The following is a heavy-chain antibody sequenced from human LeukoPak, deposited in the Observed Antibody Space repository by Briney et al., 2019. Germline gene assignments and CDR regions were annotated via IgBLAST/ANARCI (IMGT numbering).Heavy chain of an antibody. J-gene: IGHJ4*02. CDR1: GYTFTSYG. D-gene: IGHD4-17*01. Sequence: ASVKVSCKASGYTFTSYGISWVRQAPGQGLEWTGWISAYNGNTNYAQKLQGRVTMTTDTSTSTAYMELRSLRSDDTAVYYCARDRDGDPVGALFDYWGQGTLVTVSS. CDR2: ISAYNGNT. V-gene: IGHV1-18*01. CDR3: ARDRDGDPVGALFDY.